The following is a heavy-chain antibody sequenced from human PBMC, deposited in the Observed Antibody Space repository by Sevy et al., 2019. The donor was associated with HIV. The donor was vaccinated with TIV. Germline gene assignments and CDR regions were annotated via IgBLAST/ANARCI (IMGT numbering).Heavy chain of an antibody. J-gene: IGHJ6*03. CDR1: GFTFGDYA. D-gene: IGHD2-2*01. V-gene: IGHV3-49*04. Sequence: GGSLRLSCTASGFTFGDYAMSWVRQAPGKGLEWVGFIRSKAYGGTTEYAASVKGRFTISRDDSKSIAYLQMNSLKTEDTAVYYCTRDGYIVVVPAAIGGYMDVWGKGTTVTVSS. CDR3: TRDGYIVVVPAAIGGYMDV. CDR2: IRSKAYGGTT.